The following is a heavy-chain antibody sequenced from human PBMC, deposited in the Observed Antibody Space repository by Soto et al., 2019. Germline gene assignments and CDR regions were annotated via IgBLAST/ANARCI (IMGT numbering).Heavy chain of an antibody. Sequence: PSKTLSLTGTVSGDSISSGTHYWNWIRQHTGKGLEWIGYISSSGNSYYSPSLKSRVFMSVDTSKNLFSLKLSSVTAADTAIYYCVGRRTSIHNCFDFWGQGTRVTFSS. D-gene: IGHD3-16*01. CDR1: GDSISSGTHY. CDR2: ISSSGNS. J-gene: IGHJ4*02. V-gene: IGHV4-31*03. CDR3: VGRRTSIHNCFDF.